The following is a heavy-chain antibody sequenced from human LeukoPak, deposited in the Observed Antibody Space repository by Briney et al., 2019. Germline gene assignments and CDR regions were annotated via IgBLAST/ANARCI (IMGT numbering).Heavy chain of an antibody. CDR3: AKLGCSSIRCYENN. D-gene: IGHD2-2*01. J-gene: IGHJ4*02. Sequence: GGSLRLSCAASGLTFDDYAMHWVRQAPGKGLEWVSSISWNSDTIDYADSVRGRFIISRDNAKNSLYLQMNSLRVDDTALYYCAKLGCSSIRCYENNWGQGTLVTVSS. V-gene: IGHV3-9*01. CDR2: ISWNSDTI. CDR1: GLTFDDYA.